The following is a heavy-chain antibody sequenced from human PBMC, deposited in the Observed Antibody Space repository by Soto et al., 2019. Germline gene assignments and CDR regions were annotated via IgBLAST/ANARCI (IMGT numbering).Heavy chain of an antibody. V-gene: IGHV4-39*01. CDR1: GGSISSSSYY. CDR2: IYYSGST. Sequence: SETLFLTCTVSGGSISSSSYYWGWIRQPPGKGLEWIGSIYYSGSTYYNPSLKSRVTISVDTSKNQFSLKLSSVTAADTAVYYCARHHVGAPLPGWFDPWGQGTLVTVSS. D-gene: IGHD1-26*01. CDR3: ARHHVGAPLPGWFDP. J-gene: IGHJ5*02.